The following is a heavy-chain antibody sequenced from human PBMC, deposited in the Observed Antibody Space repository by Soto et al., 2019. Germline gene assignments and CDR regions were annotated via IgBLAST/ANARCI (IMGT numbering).Heavy chain of an antibody. J-gene: IGHJ3*02. D-gene: IGHD3-3*01. CDR3: AREFPKNYDFWSGYHDACDI. CDR1: GGTFSSYA. V-gene: IGHV1-69*06. Sequence: SVNLSCKASGGTFSSYAISWVRQAPGQGLEWMGGIIPIFGTANYAQKFQGRVTITADKSTSTAYMELSSLRSEDTAVYYCAREFPKNYDFWSGYHDACDIWGNGNRVIVSS. CDR2: IIPIFGTA.